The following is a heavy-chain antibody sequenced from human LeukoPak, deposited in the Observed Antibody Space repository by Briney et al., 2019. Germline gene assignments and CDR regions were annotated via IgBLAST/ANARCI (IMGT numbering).Heavy chain of an antibody. Sequence: GGSVRLSCAASGFTFSSYAMSCVRQAPGKGLEWVSAISGSGGSTHYADSVKGRFTISRDNSKNTLYLQMNSLRAEDTAVYYCAKGPTAHDAFDIWGQGTMVTVSS. J-gene: IGHJ3*02. CDR3: AKGPTAHDAFDI. CDR1: GFTFSSYA. CDR2: ISGSGGST. D-gene: IGHD4-17*01. V-gene: IGHV3-23*01.